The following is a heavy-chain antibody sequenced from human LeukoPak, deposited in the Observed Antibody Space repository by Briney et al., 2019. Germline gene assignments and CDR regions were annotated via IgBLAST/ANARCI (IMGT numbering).Heavy chain of an antibody. J-gene: IGHJ4*02. CDR3: ASETARYCSGGSCYSEFDY. CDR2: IIPIFGTA. Sequence: SVKVSCKASVGTFSSYAISWVRQAPGQGREWMGRIIPIFGTANYAQKFQGRVTITTEESTSTAYMELSSLRSEDTAVSYCASETARYCSGGSCYSEFDYWGQGTLVTASS. D-gene: IGHD2-15*01. V-gene: IGHV1-69*05. CDR1: VGTFSSYA.